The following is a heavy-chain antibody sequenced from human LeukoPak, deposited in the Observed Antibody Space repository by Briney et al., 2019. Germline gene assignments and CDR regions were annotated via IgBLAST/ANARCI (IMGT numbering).Heavy chain of an antibody. CDR2: IVPLFGTA. V-gene: IGHV1-69*06. CDR1: GDTFSNYA. Sequence: GASVKVSCKASGDTFSNYAISWVRQAPGQGLEWMGGIVPLFGTANYAQKFQGRVTITADKSTSTAYMELSSLKSEDTAVYYCARGVSPYFYYYYMDVWGKGTTVTVSS. J-gene: IGHJ6*03. D-gene: IGHD6-6*01. CDR3: ARGVSPYFYYYYMDV.